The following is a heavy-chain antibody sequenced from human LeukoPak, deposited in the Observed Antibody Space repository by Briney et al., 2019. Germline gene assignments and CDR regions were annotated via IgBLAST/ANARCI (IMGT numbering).Heavy chain of an antibody. CDR3: ARERRAVVASPHYMDV. D-gene: IGHD2-15*01. J-gene: IGHJ6*03. CDR1: GGSISSYY. Sequence: SETLSLTCTVSGGSISSYYWSWIRQPPGKGLEWIGYIYYSGSTNYNPSLKSRVTISVDTSKNQFSLKLSSVTAADTAVYYCARERRAVVASPHYMDVWGKGTTVTVSS. CDR2: IYYSGST. V-gene: IGHV4-59*01.